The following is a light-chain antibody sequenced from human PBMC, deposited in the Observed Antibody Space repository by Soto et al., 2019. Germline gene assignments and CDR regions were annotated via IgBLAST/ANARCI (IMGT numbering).Light chain of an antibody. Sequence: EIVLTQSPGTLSLSPGERATLNCRASQSVRSSYLAWYQQQPGQAPRLLIHGATRRATGIPDRFSGSGSGTDFTLTINRLEAEDSAVYFRQQYCDMWTFGQGTKVEIK. J-gene: IGKJ1*01. V-gene: IGKV3-20*01. CDR2: GAT. CDR3: QQYCDMWT. CDR1: QSVRSSY.